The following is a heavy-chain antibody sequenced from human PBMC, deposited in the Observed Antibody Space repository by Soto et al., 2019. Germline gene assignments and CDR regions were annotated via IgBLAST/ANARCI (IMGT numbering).Heavy chain of an antibody. D-gene: IGHD3-16*01. V-gene: IGHV4-4*02. CDR1: GGSISSSNW. J-gene: IGHJ3*02. CDR3: ASLGCAFDI. CDR2: IYHRGST. Sequence: SETLSLTCAVSGGSISSSNWWSWVRQNPGKGLEWIGEIYHRGSTNYKPSLKRRVTISVDKTKNQFSLKLSSVTAADTAVYYCASLGCAFDIWGQGTMVTVSS.